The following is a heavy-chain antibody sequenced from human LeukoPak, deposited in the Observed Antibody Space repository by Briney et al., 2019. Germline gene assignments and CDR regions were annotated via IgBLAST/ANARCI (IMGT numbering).Heavy chain of an antibody. D-gene: IGHD6-19*01. J-gene: IGHJ4*02. Sequence: ASVKVSCKTSGYTFATYSINWVRQAPGQGLEWMGWISGYSGSTNYAQKLQGRVTMTTDTSTTTAYMELRSLESDDTAVYYCARGHSSGRDYYLDTWGQGTLVTVSS. CDR2: ISGYSGST. CDR3: ARGHSSGRDYYLDT. CDR1: GYTFATYS. V-gene: IGHV1-18*01.